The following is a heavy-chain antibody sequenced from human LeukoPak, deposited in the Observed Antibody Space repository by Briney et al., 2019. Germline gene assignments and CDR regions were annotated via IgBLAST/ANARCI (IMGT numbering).Heavy chain of an antibody. J-gene: IGHJ4*02. CDR2: IYYSGST. V-gene: IGHV4-59*08. CDR1: GGSISSYY. D-gene: IGHD3-10*01. Sequence: SETLSLTCTVSGGSISSYYWSWIRQPPGRGLEWIGYIYYSGSTNYNPSLKSRVTISVDTSKNQFSLKLSSVTAADTAVYYCARHTMVRGVIDYWGPGTLVTVSS. CDR3: ARHTMVRGVIDY.